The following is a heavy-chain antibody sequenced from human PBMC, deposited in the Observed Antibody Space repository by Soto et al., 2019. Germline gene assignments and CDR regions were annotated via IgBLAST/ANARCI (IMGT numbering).Heavy chain of an antibody. Sequence: QLLESGGTFVQTGGSLRLSCAASGFTFKSYAMNWVRQAPGKGLEWVASTPGSGGSSYYADSVKGRFTISRDNSKNTLYLDLNSLKAEDTAMYYCARGGITGWFYFDFWGQGTLVTVSS. CDR2: TPGSGGSS. D-gene: IGHD6-19*01. V-gene: IGHV3-23*01. CDR3: ARGGITGWFYFDF. J-gene: IGHJ4*02. CDR1: GFTFKSYA.